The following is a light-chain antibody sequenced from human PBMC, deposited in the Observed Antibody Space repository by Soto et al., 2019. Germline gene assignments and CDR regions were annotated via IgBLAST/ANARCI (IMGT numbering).Light chain of an antibody. Sequence: QSALTQPRSVSGSPGQSVTISCTGTKDDIGVYDFVSWYQHHPGKAPRLIIYEVVQRPSGVPDRFSGSKSGNTASLTVSGLQAADEADYFCKSYAGSNTYVFGSGTKVTVL. V-gene: IGLV2-8*01. CDR3: KSYAGSNTYV. J-gene: IGLJ1*01. CDR1: KDDIGVYDF. CDR2: EVV.